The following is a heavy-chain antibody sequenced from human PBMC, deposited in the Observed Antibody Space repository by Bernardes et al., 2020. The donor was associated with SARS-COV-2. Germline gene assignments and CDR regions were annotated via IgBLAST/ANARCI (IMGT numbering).Heavy chain of an antibody. D-gene: IGHD2-15*01. V-gene: IGHV3-21*01. CDR1: GFTFSSYS. Sequence: GGSLRLSCAASGFTFSSYSMNWVRQAPGKGLEWVSSISSSSSYIYYADSVKGRFTISRDNAKNSLYLQMNSLRAEDTAVYYCARTGEYCSGGSCYSGSAYYYGMDVWGQGTTVTVSS. CDR3: ARTGEYCSGGSCYSGSAYYYGMDV. CDR2: ISSSSSYI. J-gene: IGHJ6*02.